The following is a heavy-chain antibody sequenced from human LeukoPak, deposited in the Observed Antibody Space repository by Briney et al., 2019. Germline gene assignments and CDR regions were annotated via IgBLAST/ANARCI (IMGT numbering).Heavy chain of an antibody. D-gene: IGHD6-13*01. CDR3: ARAKTQQPEFDY. Sequence: ASVKVSCKASGYTFTGYYMHWVRQAPGQGLEWMGWINPNSGGTNYAQKFQGRVTMTRDTSISTAYMELSRLRSEDTAVYYCARAKTQQPEFDYWGQGTLVTVSS. CDR2: INPNSGGT. J-gene: IGHJ4*02. CDR1: GYTFTGYY. V-gene: IGHV1-2*02.